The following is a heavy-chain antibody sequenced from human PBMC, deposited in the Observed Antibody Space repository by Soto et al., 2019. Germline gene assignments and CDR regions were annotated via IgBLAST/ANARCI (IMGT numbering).Heavy chain of an antibody. CDR2: IYYSGST. V-gene: IGHV4-59*01. CDR3: ARVLQSKRGYSGYDLSYYFDY. CDR1: GGSISSYY. Sequence: QVQLQESGPGLVKPSETLSLTCTVSGGSISSYYWSWIRQPPGKGLEWIGYIYYSGSTNYNPSLKSRVTISVDTSKNQFSLKLSSVTAADTAVYYCARVLQSKRGYSGYDLSYYFDYWGQGTLVTVSS. J-gene: IGHJ4*02. D-gene: IGHD5-12*01.